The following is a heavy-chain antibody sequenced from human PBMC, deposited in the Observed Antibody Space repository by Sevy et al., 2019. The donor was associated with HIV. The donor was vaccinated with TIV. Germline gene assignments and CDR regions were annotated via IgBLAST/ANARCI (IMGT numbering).Heavy chain of an antibody. Sequence: GESLKISCTASGFTFSTYAMSWVRQAPGKGLEWVSAISGSGGSTYYADSVKGQFTVSRDNSKNTLFLQMNNLRADDTAVYYCARENIAVAGIGYYFDHWGQGTLVTVSS. CDR2: ISGSGGST. J-gene: IGHJ4*02. CDR3: ARENIAVAGIGYYFDH. D-gene: IGHD6-19*01. V-gene: IGHV3-23*01. CDR1: GFTFSTYA.